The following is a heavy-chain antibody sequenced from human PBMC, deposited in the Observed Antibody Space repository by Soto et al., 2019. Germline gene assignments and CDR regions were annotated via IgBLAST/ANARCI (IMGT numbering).Heavy chain of an antibody. V-gene: IGHV3-7*03. Sequence: PGGSLRLSCAASGFTFSSYWMSWVRQAPGKGLEWVANIKQDGSEKYYVDSVKDRFTISRDNAKNSLYLQMNSLRAEDTAVYYCARDGRGFYDFWTRASNAFDIWGQGTMVTVSS. CDR3: ARDGRGFYDFWTRASNAFDI. D-gene: IGHD3-3*01. CDR1: GFTFSSYW. J-gene: IGHJ3*02. CDR2: IKQDGSEK.